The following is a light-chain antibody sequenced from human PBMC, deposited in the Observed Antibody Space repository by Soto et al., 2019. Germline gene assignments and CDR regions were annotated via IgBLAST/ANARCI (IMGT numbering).Light chain of an antibody. J-gene: IGLJ2*01. CDR3: LLSYNAARV. Sequence: QAVVTQEPSLTVSPGGTVTLTCGSRTGAVTSNHHPYWFQQKAGQAPRTLIYDTSNTHSWTPARFSGSLLGDKAALTLSGAQPEDEAQYYCLLSYNAARVFGGGTKVTVL. CDR2: DTS. V-gene: IGLV7-46*01. CDR1: TGAVTSNHH.